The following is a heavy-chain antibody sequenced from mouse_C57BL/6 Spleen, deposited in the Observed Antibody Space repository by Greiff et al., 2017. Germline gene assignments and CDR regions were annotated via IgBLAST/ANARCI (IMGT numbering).Heavy chain of an antibody. CDR3: ARDIHYAMYY. V-gene: IGHV5-17*01. Sequence: EVHLVASGGGLVKPGGSLKLSCAASGFTFSAYGMHWVRQAPEKGLEWVAYISSGSSTIYYADTVKGRFTISRDNAKNTLFLQMNRLRSKDTAMYYCARDIHYAMYYWGQGASVTFSS. CDR1: GFTFSAYG. J-gene: IGHJ4*01. CDR2: ISSGSSTI.